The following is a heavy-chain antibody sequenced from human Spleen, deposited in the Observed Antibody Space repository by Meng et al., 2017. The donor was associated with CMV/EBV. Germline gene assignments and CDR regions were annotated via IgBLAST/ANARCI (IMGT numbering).Heavy chain of an antibody. V-gene: IGHV3-7*01. D-gene: IGHD3-10*01. CDR3: AGSGSYYALDP. CDR1: GFTFSDYW. J-gene: IGHJ5*02. Sequence: GESLKISCAASGFTFSDYWMAWVRQTPGKGLEWVANIKRDGSEKYYVDSVKGRFTVSRDNAKNSLYLQMRTLRAEDTAVYYCAGSGSYYALDPWGQGTLVTVSS. CDR2: IKRDGSEK.